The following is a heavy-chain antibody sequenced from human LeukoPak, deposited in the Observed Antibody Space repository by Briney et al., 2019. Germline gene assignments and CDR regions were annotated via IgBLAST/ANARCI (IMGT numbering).Heavy chain of an antibody. V-gene: IGHV1-69*01. D-gene: IGHD2-2*01. CDR2: IIPIFGTA. J-gene: IGHJ4*02. CDR3: ARDLHPWCSSTSCHTTWDY. Sequence: PGSSVKVSCKASGGTFSSYAISWVRQAPGQGLEWMGGIIPIFGTANYAQKFQGRVTITADESTSTAYMELSSLRSEDTAVYYCARDLHPWCSSTSCHTTWDYWGQGTLVTVSS. CDR1: GGTFSSYA.